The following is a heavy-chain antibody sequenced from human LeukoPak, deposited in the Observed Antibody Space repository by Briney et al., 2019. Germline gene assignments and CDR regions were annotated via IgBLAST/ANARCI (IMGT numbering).Heavy chain of an antibody. CDR3: VRSDSSGYCFEY. Sequence: GGSLRLSCAASGFTFSSYSMNWVRQAPGKGLEWVSSITGGSIYIYYADSVKGRFTISRDNAKNSLYLQMNSLRAEDTAVYYCVRSDSSGYCFEYWGQGTLVTVSS. V-gene: IGHV3-21*01. CDR1: GFTFSSYS. CDR2: ITGGSIYI. J-gene: IGHJ4*02. D-gene: IGHD3-22*01.